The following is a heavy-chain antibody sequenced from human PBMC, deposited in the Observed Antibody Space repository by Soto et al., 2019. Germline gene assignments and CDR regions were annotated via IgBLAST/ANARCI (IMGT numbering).Heavy chain of an antibody. V-gene: IGHV4-31*03. CDR2: IYYSGST. CDR1: GGSISSGGYY. J-gene: IGHJ4*02. Sequence: PSETLSLTCTVSGGSISSGGYYWSWIRQHPGKGLEWIGYIYYSGSTYYNPSLKSRVTISVDTSKNQFSLKLSSVTAADTAVYYCARGIHDYGDYYFDYWGQGTLVTVSS. CDR3: ARGIHDYGDYYFDY. D-gene: IGHD4-17*01.